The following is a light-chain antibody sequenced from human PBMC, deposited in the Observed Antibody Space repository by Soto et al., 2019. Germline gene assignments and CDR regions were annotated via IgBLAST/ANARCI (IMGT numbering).Light chain of an antibody. V-gene: IGLV2-14*01. CDR2: EVS. Sequence: QSVLTQPASVSGSPGQSITISCTGTSSDVGGYNYVSWYQQHPGKAPKLMIYEVSNRPSGVSNRFSGSKSGNTASLTISGLQAEYEADYSCSSYTSSSTRVFGGGTKLTVL. CDR3: SSYTSSSTRV. J-gene: IGLJ3*02. CDR1: SSDVGGYNY.